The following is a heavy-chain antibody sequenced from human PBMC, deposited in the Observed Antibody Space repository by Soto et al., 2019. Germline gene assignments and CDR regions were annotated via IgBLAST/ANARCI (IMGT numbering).Heavy chain of an antibody. CDR2: INHSGST. Sequence: PSETLSLTCAVYGGSFSGYYWSWIRQPPGKGLEWLGEINHSGSTNYNPSLKSRVTISVDTSKNQFSLKLSSVTAADTAVYYCARGDIVVVPAIGYYYYGMDVWGQGTTVTVSS. CDR3: ARGDIVVVPAIGYYYYGMDV. V-gene: IGHV4-34*01. D-gene: IGHD2-2*01. CDR1: GGSFSGYY. J-gene: IGHJ6*02.